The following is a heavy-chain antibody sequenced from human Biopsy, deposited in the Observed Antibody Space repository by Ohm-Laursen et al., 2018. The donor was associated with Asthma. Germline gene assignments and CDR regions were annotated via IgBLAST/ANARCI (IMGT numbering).Heavy chain of an antibody. V-gene: IGHV4-30-4*01. D-gene: IGHD4-17*01. Sequence: TPSLTCIVSGGYTVSSDHHWAWIRQAPGKGLEWIGFVFWSGSTHYSRSLERRVSISIDTATNEFSMKLWSVTPADTAVYFCARVVSYGDIYFGIDVWGPGNTVVVS. J-gene: IGHJ6*02. CDR3: ARVVSYGDIYFGIDV. CDR1: GGYTVSSDHH. CDR2: VFWSGST.